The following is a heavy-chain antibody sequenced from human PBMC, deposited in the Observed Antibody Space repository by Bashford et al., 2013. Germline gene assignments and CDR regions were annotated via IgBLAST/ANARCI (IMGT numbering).Heavy chain of an antibody. Sequence: SSETLSLTCAVYGGSFSGYYWSWIRQPPGKGLEWIGEINHSGSTYYNPSLKSRVTISVDTSKNQFSLKLSSVTAADTAVYYCARQIVVVVAATRGDYFDYWGQGTLVTVSS. J-gene: IGHJ4*02. D-gene: IGHD2-15*01. CDR2: INHSGST. CDR3: ARQIVVVVAATRGDYFDY. CDR1: GGSFSGYY. V-gene: IGHV4-34*01.